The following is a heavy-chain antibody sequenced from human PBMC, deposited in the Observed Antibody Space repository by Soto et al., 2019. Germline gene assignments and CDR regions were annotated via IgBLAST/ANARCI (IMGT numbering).Heavy chain of an antibody. D-gene: IGHD3-10*01. CDR2: IYYSGST. CDR1: GGSISSGGYY. V-gene: IGHV4-31*03. CDR3: ARVIRVRGVIITSGDWFDP. Sequence: QVQLQESGPGLVKPSQTLSLTCTVSGGSISSGGYYWSWIRQHPGKGLEWIGYIYYSGSTYYNPSIKSRVTISVDTSKNQFSLKLSSVTAADTAVYYCARVIRVRGVIITSGDWFDPWGQGTLVTVSS. J-gene: IGHJ5*02.